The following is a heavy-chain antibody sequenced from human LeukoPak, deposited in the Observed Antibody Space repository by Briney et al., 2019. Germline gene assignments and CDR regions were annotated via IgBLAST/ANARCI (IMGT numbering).Heavy chain of an antibody. CDR1: GGSISSFH. CDR2: IYYTGST. V-gene: IGHV4-59*08. D-gene: IGHD2-2*01. Sequence: SETLSLTCNVSGGSISSFHWRWIRQPPGKGLEWIGYIYYTGSTNYNPSLKSRVTISVDASKNQFSLKLSSVTAADTAVHYCARRCSFASCSFDYWGQGTLVTVSS. CDR3: ARRCSFASCSFDY. J-gene: IGHJ4*02.